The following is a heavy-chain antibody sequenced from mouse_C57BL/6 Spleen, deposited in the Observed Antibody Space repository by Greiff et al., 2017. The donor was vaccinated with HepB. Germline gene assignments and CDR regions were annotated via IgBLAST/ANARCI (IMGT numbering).Heavy chain of an antibody. CDR2: IDPEDGET. V-gene: IGHV14-2*01. CDR3: ARWAPPTVVATGFDY. D-gene: IGHD1-1*01. Sequence: EVKLQESGAELVKPGASVKLSCTASGFNIKDYYMHWVKQRTEQGLEWIGRIDPEDGETKYAPKFQGKATITSDTSSNTAYLQLISLTSEDTAVYYCARWAPPTVVATGFDYWGQGTTLTVSS. CDR1: GFNIKDYY. J-gene: IGHJ2*01.